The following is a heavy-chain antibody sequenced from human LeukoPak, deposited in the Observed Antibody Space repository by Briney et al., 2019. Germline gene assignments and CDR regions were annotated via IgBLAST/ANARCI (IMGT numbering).Heavy chain of an antibody. J-gene: IGHJ4*02. Sequence: GASVKVSCKASGGTFSSYAISWVRQAPGQGLEWMGGIIPIFGTANYAQKFQGRVTITTDESTSTAYMELSSLRSEDTAVYYCASTVDIVAPLDYWGQGTLVTVSS. V-gene: IGHV1-69*05. CDR3: ASTVDIVAPLDY. CDR2: IIPIFGTA. D-gene: IGHD5-12*01. CDR1: GGTFSSYA.